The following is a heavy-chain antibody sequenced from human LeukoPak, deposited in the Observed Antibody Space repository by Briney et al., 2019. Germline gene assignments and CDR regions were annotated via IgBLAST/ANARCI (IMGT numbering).Heavy chain of an antibody. Sequence: GGSLRLSCAASGFTFSDYSLTWVRQAPGKGLEWVAYISTAAYKIYYVDSVKGRFTISRDNAKNTLYLQMNSLRADDTGVYYCARDSTSSLVGHSLDIWGQGTMVTVSS. D-gene: IGHD2-2*01. V-gene: IGHV3-48*04. CDR1: GFTFSDYS. J-gene: IGHJ3*02. CDR2: ISTAAYKI. CDR3: ARDSTSSLVGHSLDI.